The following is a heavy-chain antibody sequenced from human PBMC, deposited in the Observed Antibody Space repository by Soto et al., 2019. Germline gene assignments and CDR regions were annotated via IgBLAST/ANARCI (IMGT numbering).Heavy chain of an antibody. CDR2: IWYDGSKK. CDR1: GFTFSSYG. CDR3: ARDLKASNGLGFDY. Sequence: QVQLVESGGGVVQPGRSLRLSCAASGFTFSSYGMHWVRQAPGKGLEWVAVIWYDGSKKYYADSVEGRFTISKDNSKNTLYLQMNSLRAEDTAVYYCARDLKASNGLGFDYWGQGTLVTVSS. D-gene: IGHD3-22*01. J-gene: IGHJ4*02. V-gene: IGHV3-33*01.